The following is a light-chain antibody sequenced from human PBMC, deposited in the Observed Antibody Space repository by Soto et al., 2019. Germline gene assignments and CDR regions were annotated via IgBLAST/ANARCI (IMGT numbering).Light chain of an antibody. V-gene: IGKV3-15*01. J-gene: IGKJ1*01. CDR1: QSVSSN. CDR2: GAS. Sequence: EIVMTQSPATLSVSPGERATLSCWASQSVSSNLAWYQKKPGQTPRLLISGASTRAADVPARFSGSGSGTDITLTFTILEAEYFAMYCYHRYNSLRTFGQGTKVDIK. CDR3: HRYNSLRT.